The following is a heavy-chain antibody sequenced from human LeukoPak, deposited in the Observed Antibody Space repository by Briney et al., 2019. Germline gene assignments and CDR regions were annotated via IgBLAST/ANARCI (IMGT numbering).Heavy chain of an antibody. V-gene: IGHV4-59*01. J-gene: IGHJ4*02. CDR1: GGSISSYY. Sequence: PSETLSLTCTVSGGSISSYYWSWIRQPPGKGLEWFGYIYYSGSTNYNPSLKSRVTISVDTSKNQFSLKLSSVTAADTAVYYCARGVLRYSSSSWDYWGQGTLVTVSS. D-gene: IGHD6-6*01. CDR3: ARGVLRYSSSSWDY. CDR2: IYYSGST.